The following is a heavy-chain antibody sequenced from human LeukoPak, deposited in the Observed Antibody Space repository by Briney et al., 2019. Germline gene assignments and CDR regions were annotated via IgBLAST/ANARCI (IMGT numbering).Heavy chain of an antibody. D-gene: IGHD2-2*01. V-gene: IGHV5-10-1*01. CDR1: GYSFTSYW. Sequence: GESLKISCKGSGYSFTSYWISWVRQMPGKGLEWMGRIDPSDSYTNYSPSFQGHVTISADRSISTAYLQWSSLKASDTAMYYCARSLPATASYWGQGTLVTVSS. J-gene: IGHJ4*02. CDR2: IDPSDSYT. CDR3: ARSLPATASY.